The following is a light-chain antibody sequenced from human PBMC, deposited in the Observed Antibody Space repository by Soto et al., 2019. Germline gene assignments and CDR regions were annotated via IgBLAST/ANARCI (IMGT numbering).Light chain of an antibody. CDR2: KAS. J-gene: IGKJ1*01. V-gene: IGKV1-5*03. CDR1: QSISSW. CDR3: QQYNSYSWT. Sequence: DIQMTQSPSTLSASVGDRVTITCRASQSISSWLAGYQQKPGKAPKLLIYKASSLESGVPSRFSGSGSGTKFTLTMSRLPPDDFATYYCQQYNSYSWTFGQGTKVEIK.